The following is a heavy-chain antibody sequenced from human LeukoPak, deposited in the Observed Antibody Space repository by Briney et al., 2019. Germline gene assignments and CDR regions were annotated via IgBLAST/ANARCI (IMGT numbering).Heavy chain of an antibody. CDR3: ARIDILTGYYSDY. V-gene: IGHV1-2*02. Sequence: GASVKVSCKASGYTFTGYYMHWVRQAPGQGLEWMGWINPSSGGTNYAQKFQGRVTMTRDTYISTAYMELSRLRSDDTAVYYCARIDILTGYYSDYWGQGTLVTVSS. CDR2: INPSSGGT. D-gene: IGHD3-9*01. CDR1: GYTFTGYY. J-gene: IGHJ4*02.